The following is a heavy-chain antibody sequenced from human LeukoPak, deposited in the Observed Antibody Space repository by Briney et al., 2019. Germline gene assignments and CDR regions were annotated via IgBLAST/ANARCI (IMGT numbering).Heavy chain of an antibody. CDR3: ARHGGMTTVTTLFDY. Sequence: PSETLSLTCTVSGGSISSSSYYWGWIRQPPGKGEEWIGSIYYSGSTYYNPSLKSRVTISVDTSKNQFSLKLSSVTAADTAVYYCARHGGMTTVTTLFDYWGQGTLVTVSS. CDR1: GGSISSSSYY. J-gene: IGHJ4*02. CDR2: IYYSGST. V-gene: IGHV4-39*01. D-gene: IGHD4-17*01.